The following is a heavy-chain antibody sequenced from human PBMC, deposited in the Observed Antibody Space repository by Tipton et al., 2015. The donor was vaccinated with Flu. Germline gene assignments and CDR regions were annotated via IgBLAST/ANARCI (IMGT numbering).Heavy chain of an antibody. CDR3: ARGSGSGTYVIFDY. CDR1: GGSLSSYY. Sequence: LRLSCTVSGGSLSSYYWSWLRQPAGKGLEWIGRIYSGGSTNYSPSLKSRVTMSADTSKNQFSLKLSSVTAADTAVYYCARGSGSGTYVIFDYWGQETLVTVSS. CDR2: IYSGGST. D-gene: IGHD3-10*01. J-gene: IGHJ4*02. V-gene: IGHV4-4*07.